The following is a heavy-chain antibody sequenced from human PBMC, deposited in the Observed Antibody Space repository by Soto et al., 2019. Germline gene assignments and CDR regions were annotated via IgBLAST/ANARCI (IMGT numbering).Heavy chain of an antibody. CDR1: GFTFSDYY. D-gene: IGHD6-13*01. CDR2: ISSSGSTI. J-gene: IGHJ6*02. CDR3: ARAAAGTYYYGMDV. Sequence: VGSLRLSCAASGFTFSDYYMSWIRQAPGKGLEWVSYISSSGSTIYYADSVKGRFTISRDNAKNSLYLQMNSLRAEDTAVYYCARAAAGTYYYGMDVWGQGTTVTVSS. V-gene: IGHV3-11*01.